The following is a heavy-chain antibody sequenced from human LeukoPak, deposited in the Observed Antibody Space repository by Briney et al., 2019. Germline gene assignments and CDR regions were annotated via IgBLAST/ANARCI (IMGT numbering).Heavy chain of an antibody. CDR3: TREGRYSSSWYPPYNWFDP. J-gene: IGHJ5*02. Sequence: GGSLRLSCAASGFTFSSYSMNWVRQAPGKGLEWVSSISGSSTYIYYADSVKGRFTISRDNVKNSLYLQMNSLRAEDTAVYYCTREGRYSSSWYPPYNWFDPWGQGTLVTVSS. D-gene: IGHD6-13*01. CDR2: ISGSSTYI. V-gene: IGHV3-21*01. CDR1: GFTFSSYS.